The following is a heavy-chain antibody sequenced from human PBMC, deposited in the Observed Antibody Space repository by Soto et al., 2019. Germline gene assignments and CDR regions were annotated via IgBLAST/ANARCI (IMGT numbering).Heavy chain of an antibody. V-gene: IGHV4-39*01. CDR2: IYYSGST. CDR1: GGSISSSSYY. J-gene: IGHJ4*02. D-gene: IGHD6-6*01. Sequence: SETLSLTCTVSGGSISSSSYYWGWIRQPPGKGLEWIGSIYYSGSTYYNPSLKSRVTISVDTSKNQFSLKLSSVTAADTAVYYCARPRGIAARRGGMHTYYFDYWGQGTLVTVSS. CDR3: ARPRGIAARRGGMHTYYFDY.